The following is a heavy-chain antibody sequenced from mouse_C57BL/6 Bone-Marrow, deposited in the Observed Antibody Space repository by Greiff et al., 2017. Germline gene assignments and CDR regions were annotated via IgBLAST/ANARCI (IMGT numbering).Heavy chain of an antibody. CDR2: IDPSDSYT. CDR3: AREGDFYWYFDV. Sequence: VQLKQPGAELVMPGASVKLSCKASGYTFTSYWMHWVKQRPGQGLEWIGEIDPSDSYTNYNQKFKGKSTLTVDKSSSTAYMQLSSLTSEDSAVYYCAREGDFYWYFDVWGTGTTVTVSS. CDR1: GYTFTSYW. J-gene: IGHJ1*03. D-gene: IGHD3-3*01. V-gene: IGHV1-69*01.